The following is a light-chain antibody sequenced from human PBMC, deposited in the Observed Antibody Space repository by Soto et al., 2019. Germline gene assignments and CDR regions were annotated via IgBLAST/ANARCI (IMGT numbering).Light chain of an antibody. CDR2: GAS. CDR3: QQCGSSPIT. V-gene: IGKV3-20*01. CDR1: QSVSSSY. J-gene: IGKJ5*01. Sequence: TLSQATLSVAAGETPTLSCGACQSVSSSYLAWYQQKPGQAPRLLIYGASSRATGIPDRFSDSGSGTDFTLTISRLEPEDFAVYYCQQCGSSPITFGQGTRLE.